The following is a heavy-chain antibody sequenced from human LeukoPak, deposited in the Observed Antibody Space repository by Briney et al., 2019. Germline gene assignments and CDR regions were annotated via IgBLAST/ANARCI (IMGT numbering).Heavy chain of an antibody. D-gene: IGHD3-22*01. Sequence: GRSLRLSCAASGFTFSSYGMHWVRQAPGKGLEWVAVIWYDGSNKYYADSLKGRFTISRDNSKNTLYLQMNSLRAKDTAVYYCGRDRSPLLGDSSGPYYYYGMDVWGQGTTVTVSS. CDR1: GFTFSSYG. CDR3: GRDRSPLLGDSSGPYYYYGMDV. V-gene: IGHV3-33*01. J-gene: IGHJ6*02. CDR2: IWYDGSNK.